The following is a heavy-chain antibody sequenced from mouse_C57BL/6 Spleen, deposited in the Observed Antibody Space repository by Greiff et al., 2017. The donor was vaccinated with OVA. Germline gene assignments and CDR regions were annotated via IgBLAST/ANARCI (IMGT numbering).Heavy chain of an antibody. J-gene: IGHJ4*01. D-gene: IGHD2-13*01. CDR2: IHPSDSDT. V-gene: IGHV1-74*01. Sequence: QVQLQQPGAELVKPGASLKVSCKASGSTLPTSWMHWVKQRPGQGLEWIGRIHPSDSDTNYNQKFKGKATLTVYKSSSTAYMQLSSLTSEDSAVYYCGGGDLYYAMDYWGQGTSVTVSS. CDR3: GGGDLYYAMDY. CDR1: GSTLPTSW.